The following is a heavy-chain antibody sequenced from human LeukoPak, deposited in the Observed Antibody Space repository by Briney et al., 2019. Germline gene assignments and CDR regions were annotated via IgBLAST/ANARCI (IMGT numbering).Heavy chain of an antibody. Sequence: GGSLRLSCVASGFTFSGYEMNWVRQAPGKGLEWVAVISYDGSNKYYADSVKGRFTISRDNSKNTLYLQMNSLRAEDTAVYYCARGLDDSSGDDAFDIWGQGTMVTVSS. CDR3: ARGLDDSSGDDAFDI. D-gene: IGHD3-22*01. CDR1: GFTFSGYE. V-gene: IGHV3-30-3*01. J-gene: IGHJ3*02. CDR2: ISYDGSNK.